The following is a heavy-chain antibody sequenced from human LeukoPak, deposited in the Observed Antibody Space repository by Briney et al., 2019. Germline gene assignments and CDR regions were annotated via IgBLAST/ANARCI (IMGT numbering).Heavy chain of an antibody. CDR2: IRTKGYGGTT. CDR1: GFTFGDYA. D-gene: IGHD2-15*01. V-gene: IGHV3-49*04. CDR3: TSLHCSGGSCAQNN. Sequence: RTGGSLRLSCTASGFTFGDYAMSWVRQAPGKGLEWVSFIRTKGYGGTTEYAASVQGRFTISRDDSKSIAYLQMNSLKTEDTAVYYCTSLHCSGGSCAQNNWGQGTLVTVSS. J-gene: IGHJ4*02.